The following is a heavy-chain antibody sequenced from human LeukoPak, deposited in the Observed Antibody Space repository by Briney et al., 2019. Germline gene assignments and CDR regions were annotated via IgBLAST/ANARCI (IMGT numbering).Heavy chain of an antibody. V-gene: IGHV4-39*01. CDR3: ASPLGTSLDY. CDR1: GGSLSSSSYY. CDR2: IYYSGST. Sequence: SETLSLTCTVSGGSLSSSSYYWGWIRQPPGKGLEWIGSIYYSGSTYYNPSLKSRVTISVDTSKNQFSLKLSSVTAADTAVYYCASPLGTSLDYWGQGTLVTVSS. J-gene: IGHJ4*02. D-gene: IGHD1-1*01.